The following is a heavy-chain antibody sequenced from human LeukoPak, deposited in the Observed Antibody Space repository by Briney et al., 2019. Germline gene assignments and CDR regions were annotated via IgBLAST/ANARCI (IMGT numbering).Heavy chain of an antibody. J-gene: IGHJ4*02. CDR1: GYTFTGYH. CDR2: INPNSGGT. V-gene: IGHV1-2*02. CDR3: AKGYYDSSGYYTLDY. D-gene: IGHD3-22*01. Sequence: ASVKVSCKASGYTFTGYHMHWVRQAPGQGLEWMGWINPNSGGTNYAQKFQGRVTMTRDTSISTAYMELSRLRSDDTAVYYCAKGYYDSSGYYTLDYWGREPWSPSPQ.